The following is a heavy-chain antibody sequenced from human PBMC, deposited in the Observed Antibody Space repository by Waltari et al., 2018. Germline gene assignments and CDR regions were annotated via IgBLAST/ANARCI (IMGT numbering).Heavy chain of an antibody. CDR3: ARLKVGGSTCFDY. CDR2: IYYSGST. D-gene: IGHD2-15*01. CDR1: GFTFGDYA. V-gene: IGHV4-30-2*03. J-gene: IGHJ4*02. Sequence: VQLVESGGGLVQPGRSLRLSCTASGFTFGDYALSWVRQAPGKGLEWIGSIYYSGSTYYNPSLKSRVTISVDTSKNQFSLKLSSVTAADTAVYYCARLKVGGSTCFDYWGQGTLVTVSS.